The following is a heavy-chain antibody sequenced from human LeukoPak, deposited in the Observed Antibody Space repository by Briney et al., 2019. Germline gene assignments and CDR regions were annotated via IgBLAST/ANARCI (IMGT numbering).Heavy chain of an antibody. Sequence: SETLSLTCSVSGGSISSYYWSWIRQPPGKGLEWIGYIYYTGSTNYNPSLKSRVTISVDTSKDQFSLKLSSVTAADTAVYYCARRGGGSSTDWFDPWGQGTLVTVSS. V-gene: IGHV4-59*08. CDR2: IYYTGST. D-gene: IGHD6-6*01. J-gene: IGHJ5*02. CDR3: ARRGGGSSTDWFDP. CDR1: GGSISSYY.